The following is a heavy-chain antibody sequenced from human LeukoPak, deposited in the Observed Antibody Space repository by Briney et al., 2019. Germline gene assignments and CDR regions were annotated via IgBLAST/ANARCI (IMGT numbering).Heavy chain of an antibody. CDR1: GYSFSDYS. CDR2: INPNSGGI. J-gene: IGHJ4*02. D-gene: IGHD3-10*01. Sequence: GASVKVSCKASGYSFSDYSMHWVQQAPGQGLEWMGRINPNSGGISYAQNFQGRVSMTRDTSISTTYMELSGLTSDDTAVYYCARGGSGSGYLYYFDYWGQGTLVSVSS. V-gene: IGHV1-2*06. CDR3: ARGGSGSGYLYYFDY.